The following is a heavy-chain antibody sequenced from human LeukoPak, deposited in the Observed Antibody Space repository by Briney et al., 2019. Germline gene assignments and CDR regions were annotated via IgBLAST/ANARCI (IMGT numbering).Heavy chain of an antibody. Sequence: GRSLRLSCAASGFTFSSFGMHWVRQAPGKGLEWVSAISGSGGSTYYADSVKGRFTISRDNSKNTLYLQMNSLRAEDTAVYYCAVWNYHYGMDVWGQGTTVTVSS. D-gene: IGHD1-7*01. J-gene: IGHJ6*02. CDR1: GFTFSSFG. V-gene: IGHV3-23*01. CDR2: ISGSGGST. CDR3: AVWNYHYGMDV.